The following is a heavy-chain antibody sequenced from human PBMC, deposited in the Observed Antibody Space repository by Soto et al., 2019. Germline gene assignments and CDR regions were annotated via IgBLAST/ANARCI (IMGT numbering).Heavy chain of an antibody. CDR1: GGSFSGYY. J-gene: IGHJ6*03. V-gene: IGHV4-34*01. D-gene: IGHD3-10*01. Sequence: SETLSLTCAVYGGSFSGYYWSWIRQPPGKGLEWIGEINHSGSTNYNPSLKSRVTISVDTSKNQFSLKPSSVSAADTAVYYCARGRYYGSGSYLGVPRPHHYMDVWGKGTTVTGSS. CDR2: INHSGST. CDR3: ARGRYYGSGSYLGVPRPHHYMDV.